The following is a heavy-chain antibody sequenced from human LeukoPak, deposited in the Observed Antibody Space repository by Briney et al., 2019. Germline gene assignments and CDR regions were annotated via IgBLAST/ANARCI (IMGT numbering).Heavy chain of an antibody. J-gene: IGHJ4*02. CDR1: GFTLSSHR. V-gene: IGHV3-7*05. CDR3: VRDSDRRSDC. D-gene: IGHD3-22*01. CDR2: IKEGGSEK. Sequence: GGSLGLSCAASGFTLSSHRMSWVRQAPGKGLEWVASIKEGGSEKFYVDSVKVRFSIFSDSAKNSLYLQMNSLRAEDTAVYYCVRDSDRRSDCWGQGTLVTVSS.